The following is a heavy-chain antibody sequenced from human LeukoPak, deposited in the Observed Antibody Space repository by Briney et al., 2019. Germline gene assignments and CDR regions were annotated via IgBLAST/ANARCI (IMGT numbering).Heavy chain of an antibody. D-gene: IGHD2-15*01. CDR1: GYTFTSYY. Sequence: ASVKVSCKASGYTFTSYYMHWVRQAPGQGLEWMGIIDPSGGSTSYAQKFQGRVTMTRDMSTSTVYMELSSLRSEDTAVYYCARGSTYCSGGSCYGDFDYWGQGTLVTVSS. V-gene: IGHV1-46*01. CDR3: ARGSTYCSGGSCYGDFDY. J-gene: IGHJ4*02. CDR2: IDPSGGST.